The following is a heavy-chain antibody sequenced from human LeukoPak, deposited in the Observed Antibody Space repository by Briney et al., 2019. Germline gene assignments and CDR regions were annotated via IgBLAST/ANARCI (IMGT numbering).Heavy chain of an antibody. V-gene: IGHV1-2*02. Sequence: ASVKVSCKASGYTFTGYYMRWVRQAPGQGLEWMGWINPNSGGTNYAQKFQGRVTMTRDTSISTAYMELSRLRSDDTAVYYCARDFLNYYDSSGPGDVDYWGQGTLVTVPS. CDR2: INPNSGGT. D-gene: IGHD3-22*01. CDR3: ARDFLNYYDSSGPGDVDY. J-gene: IGHJ4*02. CDR1: GYTFTGYY.